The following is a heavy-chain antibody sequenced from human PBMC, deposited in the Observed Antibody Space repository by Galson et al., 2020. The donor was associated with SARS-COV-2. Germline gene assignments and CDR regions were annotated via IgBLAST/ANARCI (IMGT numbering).Heavy chain of an antibody. CDR1: GFTFSNYA. Sequence: GGSLRLSCVVSGFTFSNYAMNWVRQAPGKGLEWVSTITGAGDATYYADSVKGRFTVSRDNSKDTLYLQLHSLTAEDTAVYFCAKEESRFSSSWLDLGYYYCMDVWGQGASVTVSS. V-gene: IGHV3-23*01. J-gene: IGHJ6*02. CDR3: AKEESRFSSSWLDLGYYYCMDV. D-gene: IGHD6-13*01. CDR2: ITGAGDAT.